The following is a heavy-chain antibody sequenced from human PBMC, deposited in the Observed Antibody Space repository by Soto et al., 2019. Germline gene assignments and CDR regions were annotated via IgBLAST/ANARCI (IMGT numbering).Heavy chain of an antibody. Sequence: VQLLESGGGLVQPGGSLRLSCAASGFTFSSYAMSWVRQAPGKGLEWVSAISGSGGSTYYADSVKGRFTISRDNSKNTLYLQMNSLRAEDTAVYYCAKVQGYYDSSGYYYVPRYYFDYWGQGTLVTVSS. CDR2: ISGSGGST. D-gene: IGHD3-22*01. V-gene: IGHV3-23*01. CDR3: AKVQGYYDSSGYYYVPRYYFDY. CDR1: GFTFSSYA. J-gene: IGHJ4*02.